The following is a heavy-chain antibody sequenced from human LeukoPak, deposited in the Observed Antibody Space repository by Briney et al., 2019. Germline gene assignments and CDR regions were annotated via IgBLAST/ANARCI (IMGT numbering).Heavy chain of an antibody. CDR1: GYTFTSYY. CDR3: ARDGGYSSSWYGLNWFDP. V-gene: IGHV1-3*01. CDR2: INAGNGNT. D-gene: IGHD6-13*01. Sequence: ASVKVSCKASGYTFTSYYMHWVRQAPGQRLEWMGWINAGNGNTKYSQKFQGRVTITRDTSASTAYMELSSLRSEDTAVYYCARDGGYSSSWYGLNWFDPWGQGTLVTVSS. J-gene: IGHJ5*02.